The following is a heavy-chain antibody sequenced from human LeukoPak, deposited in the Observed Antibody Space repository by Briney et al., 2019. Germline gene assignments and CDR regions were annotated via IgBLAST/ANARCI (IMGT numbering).Heavy chain of an antibody. V-gene: IGHV1-2*02. J-gene: IGHJ4*02. Sequence: ASVKVSCKASGYTFTGYYMHWVRQAPGQGLEWMGWINPNSGGTNYAQKFQGRVTMTRDTSISTAYMELSRLGSDDTAVYYCARRPPLGYCSGGSCPLGYWGQGTLVTVSS. CDR1: GYTFTGYY. D-gene: IGHD2-15*01. CDR3: ARRPPLGYCSGGSCPLGY. CDR2: INPNSGGT.